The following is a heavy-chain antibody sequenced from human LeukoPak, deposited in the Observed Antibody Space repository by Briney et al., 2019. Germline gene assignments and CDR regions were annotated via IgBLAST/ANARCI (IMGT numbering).Heavy chain of an antibody. D-gene: IGHD2-15*01. CDR2: ISSTGNNI. J-gene: IGHJ3*02. CDR1: EFTFSSYE. CDR3: ARETYCSGGSCYKGNAFDI. Sequence: GGSLRLSCAASEFTFSSYEMNWVRQAPGKGLEWVSYISSTGNNIYYADSVKGRFTISRDNAKNSLYLQMNSLRADDTAVYYCARETYCSGGSCYKGNAFDIWGQGTMVTVSS. V-gene: IGHV3-48*03.